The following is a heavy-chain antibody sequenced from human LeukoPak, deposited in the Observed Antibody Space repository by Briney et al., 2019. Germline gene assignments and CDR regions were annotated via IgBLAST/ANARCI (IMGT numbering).Heavy chain of an antibody. CDR2: IYYSGST. D-gene: IGHD1-26*01. J-gene: IGHJ4*02. Sequence: SGTLSLTCTVSGGSISSSSYYWGWLRQPPGKGLEWIGSIYYSGSTYYNPSLKSRVTISVDTSKNQFSLKLTSVTAADTAIYYCARDEGGLDYWGQGTRVTVSS. CDR1: GGSISSSSYY. V-gene: IGHV4-39*02. CDR3: ARDEGGLDY.